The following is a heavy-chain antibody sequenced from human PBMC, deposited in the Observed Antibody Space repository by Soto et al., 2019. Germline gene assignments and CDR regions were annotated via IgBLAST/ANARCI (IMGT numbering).Heavy chain of an antibody. CDR1: GGSFSGYY. CDR2: INHSGST. D-gene: IGHD2-15*01. CDR3: ARPGYCSGGSCYGAFDI. V-gene: IGHV4-34*01. Sequence: QVQLQQWGAGLLKPSETLSLTCAVYGGSFSGYYWSWIRQPPGKGLEWIGEINHSGSTNYNPSLKSRVTISVDTSTNQFSLKLSSVTAADTAVYYCARPGYCSGGSCYGAFDIWGRGPMVTVSS. J-gene: IGHJ3*02.